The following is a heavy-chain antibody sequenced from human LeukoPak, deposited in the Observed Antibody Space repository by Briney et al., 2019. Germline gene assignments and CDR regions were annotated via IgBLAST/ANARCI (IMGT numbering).Heavy chain of an antibody. Sequence: SETLSLTSAVYGGSFSGYYWSWIRQPPGKGLEWIGEINHSGSTNYNPSLKSRVTISVDTSKNQFSLKLSSVTAADTAVYYCARGRDSSETRNDYWGQGTLVTVSS. J-gene: IGHJ4*02. V-gene: IGHV4-34*01. D-gene: IGHD3-22*01. CDR2: INHSGST. CDR1: GGSFSGYY. CDR3: ARGRDSSETRNDY.